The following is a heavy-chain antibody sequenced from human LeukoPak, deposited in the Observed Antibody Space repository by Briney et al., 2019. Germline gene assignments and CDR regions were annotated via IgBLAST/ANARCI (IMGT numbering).Heavy chain of an antibody. Sequence: PSETLSLTYTVSGGSISSYYWSWIRQPPGKGLEWIGYIYYSGSTNYNPSLKSRVTISVDTSKNQFSLKLSSVTAADTAVYYCARHGDFHDYWGQGTLVTVSS. CDR1: GGSISSYY. CDR2: IYYSGST. D-gene: IGHD4-17*01. V-gene: IGHV4-59*08. J-gene: IGHJ4*02. CDR3: ARHGDFHDY.